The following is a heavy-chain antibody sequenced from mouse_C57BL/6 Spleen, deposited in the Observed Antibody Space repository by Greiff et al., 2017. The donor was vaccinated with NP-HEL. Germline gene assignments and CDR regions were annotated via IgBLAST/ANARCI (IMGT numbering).Heavy chain of an antibody. Sequence: EVHLVESEGGLVQPGRSMKLSCTASGFTFSNYYMAWVRQVPEKGLEWVANINYDGSSTYYLDYLKGRFIISRDNAKNMLYLQMSSLKSEDTATYYCARDLGLRQRGFAYWGHGTLVTVSA. CDR2: INYDGSST. D-gene: IGHD2-4*01. CDR3: ARDLGLRQRGFAY. CDR1: GFTFSNYY. V-gene: IGHV5-16*01. J-gene: IGHJ3*01.